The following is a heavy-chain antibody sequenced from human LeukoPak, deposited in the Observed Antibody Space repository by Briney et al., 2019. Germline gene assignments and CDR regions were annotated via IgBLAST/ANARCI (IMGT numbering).Heavy chain of an antibody. CDR3: ARGPVRGVIMDAFDI. CDR1: GFSFSSYW. CDR2: IKQDGSEK. D-gene: IGHD3-10*01. J-gene: IGHJ3*02. Sequence: GGSLRLSCAASGFSFSSYWMSWVRQAPGKGLEWVANIKQDGSEKYYVDSVKGRFTISRDNAKNPLYLQMNSLRAEDTAVYYCARGPVRGVIMDAFDIWGQGTMVTVSS. V-gene: IGHV3-7*01.